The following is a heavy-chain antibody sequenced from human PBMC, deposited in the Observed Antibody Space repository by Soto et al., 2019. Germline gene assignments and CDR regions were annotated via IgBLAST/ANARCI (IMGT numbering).Heavy chain of an antibody. D-gene: IGHD5-12*01. CDR2: INHSGST. Sequence: ETLSLTCAVYGGSFSGYYWSWIRQPPGKGLEWIGEINHSGSTNYNPSLKSRVTISVDTSKNQFSLKLGSVTAADTAVYYCARGRREDGYNYAFDIWGQGTMVTVSS. CDR3: ARGRREDGYNYAFDI. CDR1: GGSFSGYY. J-gene: IGHJ3*02. V-gene: IGHV4-34*01.